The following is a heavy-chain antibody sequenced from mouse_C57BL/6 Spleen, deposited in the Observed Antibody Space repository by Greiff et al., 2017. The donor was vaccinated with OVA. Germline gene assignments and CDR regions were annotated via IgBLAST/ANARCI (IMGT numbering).Heavy chain of an antibody. CDR2: INPSSGYT. D-gene: IGHD2-4*01. CDR3: ARSGDYDEYFDV. Sequence: QVQLQQSGAELARPGASVKMSCKASGYTFTSYTMHWVKQRPGQGLEWIGYINPSSGYTKYNQKFKDKATLTADKSSSTAYMQLSSLTSEDSAVYYCARSGDYDEYFDVWGTGTTVTVSS. V-gene: IGHV1-4*01. J-gene: IGHJ1*03. CDR1: GYTFTSYT.